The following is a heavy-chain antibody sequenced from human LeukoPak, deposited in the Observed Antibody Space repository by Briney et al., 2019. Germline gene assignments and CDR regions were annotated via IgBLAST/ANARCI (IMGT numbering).Heavy chain of an antibody. J-gene: IGHJ2*01. CDR1: GGSISSSSYY. D-gene: IGHD2-15*01. V-gene: IGHV4-39*07. CDR3: AREAVELLRYFDL. CDR2: IYHSGST. Sequence: PSETLSLTCTVSGGSISSSSYYWGWIRQPPGKGLEWIGSIYHSGSTNYNPSLKSRVTISVDKSKNQFSLKLSSVTAADTAVYYCAREAVELLRYFDLWGRGTLVTVSS.